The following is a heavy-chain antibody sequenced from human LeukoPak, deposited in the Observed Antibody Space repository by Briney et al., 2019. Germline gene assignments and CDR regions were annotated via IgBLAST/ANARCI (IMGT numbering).Heavy chain of an antibody. CDR3: ARDGDFWSAQGAFDI. J-gene: IGHJ3*02. CDR2: IKTDGSVK. CDR1: GFTFSNYW. V-gene: IGHV3-7*01. D-gene: IGHD3-3*01. Sequence: GSLRLSCEGSGFTFSNYWMGWVRQAPGKGLQWVANIKTDGSVKYYVDSVKGRFTISRDNAKNSLYLQMNSLRAEDTAVYYCARDGDFWSAQGAFDIWGQGTMVTVSS.